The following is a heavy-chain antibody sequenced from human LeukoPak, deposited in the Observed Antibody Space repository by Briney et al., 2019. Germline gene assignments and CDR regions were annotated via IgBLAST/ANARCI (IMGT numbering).Heavy chain of an antibody. CDR2: INPNSGGT. J-gene: IGHJ4*02. CDR1: GYTFTGYY. V-gene: IGHV1-2*02. Sequence: ASVKVSCKASGYTFTGYYTHWVRQAPGQGLEWMGWINPNSGGTNYAQKFQGRVTMTRDTSISTAYMELSRLRSDDTAVYYCARASETEMATTLHFDYWGQGTLVTVSS. CDR3: ARASETEMATTLHFDY. D-gene: IGHD5-24*01.